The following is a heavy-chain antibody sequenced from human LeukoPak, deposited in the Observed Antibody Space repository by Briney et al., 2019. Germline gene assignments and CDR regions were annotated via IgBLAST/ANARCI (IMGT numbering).Heavy chain of an antibody. J-gene: IGHJ4*02. CDR2: ISSSSSYI. D-gene: IGHD5-24*01. Sequence: PGGSLRLSCAASGFTFSSYAMHWVRQAPGKGLEWVSSISSSSSYIYYADSVKGRFTISRDNAKNSLYLQMNSLRAEDTAVYYCARAGGRWLQSYFDYWGQGTLVTVSS. V-gene: IGHV3-21*01. CDR3: ARAGGRWLQSYFDY. CDR1: GFTFSSYA.